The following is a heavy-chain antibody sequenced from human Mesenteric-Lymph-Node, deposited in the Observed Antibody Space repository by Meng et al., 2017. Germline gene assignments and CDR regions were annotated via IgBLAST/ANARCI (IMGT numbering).Heavy chain of an antibody. CDR1: GGSISSVYW. V-gene: IGHV4-4*02. Sequence: HGQLQGCGPGLVKPSGTLSLTCAVSGGSISSVYWWTWVRQSPGKGLEWIGEIYHSGSTNYNPSLKSRVTISVDKSKNQFSLKLTSVTAADTAVYYCARGGYYSFDYWGQGTLVTVSS. CDR3: ARGGYYSFDY. D-gene: IGHD5-18*01. CDR2: IYHSGST. J-gene: IGHJ4*02.